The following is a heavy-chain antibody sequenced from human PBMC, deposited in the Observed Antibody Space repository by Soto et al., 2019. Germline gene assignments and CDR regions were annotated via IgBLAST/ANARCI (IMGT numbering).Heavy chain of an antibody. CDR2: IYHNGST. V-gene: IGHV4-4*02. CDR3: ARRGSIAAGSYYYYGMDV. Sequence: SETLSLTCAVSGGSISSSNWWSCVRQPPGKGLEWMGEIYHNGSTNYNPSLKSGVTISVDKAKNQFSLKLSSATAADTAVYYCARRGSIAAGSYYYYGMDVWGQGTTVTVSS. CDR1: GGSISSSNW. J-gene: IGHJ6*02. D-gene: IGHD6-6*01.